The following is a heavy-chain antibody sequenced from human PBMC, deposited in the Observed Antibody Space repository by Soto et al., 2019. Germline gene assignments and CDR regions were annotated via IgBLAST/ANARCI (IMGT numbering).Heavy chain of an antibody. CDR2: MNPGSGDT. J-gene: IGHJ5*02. CDR1: GYSFTNND. Sequence: ASVKVSCKASGYSFTNNDASWVRQATGQGLEWMGWMNPGSGDTGYAQKFQGRVTMTRDISIATAYLELSSLRSDDTAIYYCARRATSVSLNWFDPWGQGTLVTVSS. V-gene: IGHV1-8*01. CDR3: ARRATSVSLNWFDP.